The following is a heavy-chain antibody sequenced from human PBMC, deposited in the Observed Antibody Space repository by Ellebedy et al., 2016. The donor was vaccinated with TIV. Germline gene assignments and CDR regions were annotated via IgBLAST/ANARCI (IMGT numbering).Heavy chain of an antibody. J-gene: IGHJ5*02. V-gene: IGHV3-21*01. CDR1: GFTFKSYT. D-gene: IGHD3-10*01. CDR3: ARDASGSYYAEFVWFDP. CDR2: ISPGSTYI. Sequence: GESLKISCAASGFTFKSYTMNWVRQAPGKGLEWVSSISPGSTYIYYADSVKGRFTISRDNAKSSVYLQMNSLRAEDTAVYYCARDASGSYYAEFVWFDPWGQGTLVTVSS.